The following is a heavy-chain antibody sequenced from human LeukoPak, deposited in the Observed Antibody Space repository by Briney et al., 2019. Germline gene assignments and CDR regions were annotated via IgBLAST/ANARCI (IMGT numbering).Heavy chain of an antibody. D-gene: IGHD6-6*01. V-gene: IGHV3-53*01. CDR3: ARRLPSACHFDS. J-gene: IGHJ4*01. CDR2: IYSGGNT. CDR1: GFTVSSFY. Sequence: GGSLRLSCAASGFTVSSFYMSWVRQAPGKGLEWVSVIYSGGNTYYADSVKGRFTISRDNSKNTIYLQMNSLRDDDTAVYYWARRLPSACHFDSWGQGTLVTVSS.